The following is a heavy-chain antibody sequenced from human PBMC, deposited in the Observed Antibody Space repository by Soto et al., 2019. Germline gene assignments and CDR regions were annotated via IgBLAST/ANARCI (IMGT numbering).Heavy chain of an antibody. CDR2: ISPYNDQT. V-gene: IGHV1-18*01. D-gene: IGHD3-16*01. CDR3: ARGGYYDNVWGKLSHYGLDV. Sequence: QVQLVQSASEVMKPGASVKVSCKASGYTFIRYGITWVRQAPGQRLEWMGWISPYNDQTIYAQKLQGRVTMTADTSTITVYRQLRSLKSDDTAVYYCARGGYYDNVWGKLSHYGLDVWGQGTSVTVSS. J-gene: IGHJ6*02. CDR1: GYTFIRYG.